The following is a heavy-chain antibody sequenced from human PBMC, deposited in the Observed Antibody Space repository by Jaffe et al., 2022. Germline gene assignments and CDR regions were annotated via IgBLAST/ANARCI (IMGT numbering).Heavy chain of an antibody. CDR2: IYHSGST. Sequence: QVQLQESGPGLVKPSETLSLTCAVSGYSISSGYYWGWIRQPPGKGLEWIGSIYHSGSTYYNPSLKSRVTISVDTSKNQFSLKLSSVTAADTAVYYCARRRRVVRGASFDYWGQGTLVTVSS. CDR1: GYSISSGYY. V-gene: IGHV4-38-2*01. J-gene: IGHJ4*02. CDR3: ARRRRVVRGASFDY. D-gene: IGHD3-10*01.